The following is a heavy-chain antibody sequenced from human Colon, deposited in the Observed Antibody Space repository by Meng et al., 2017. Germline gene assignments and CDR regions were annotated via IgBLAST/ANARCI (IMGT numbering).Heavy chain of an antibody. Sequence: GESLKISCAISGFTFDDYGMTWVRQAPGKGPEWVSVISTTGGSTYYADSVKGRFTISRDNSKNTLYLQMNSLRVEDTAIYYCVRPYYFDSSGYYYHGVFDYWGQGTLVTVSS. V-gene: IGHV3-23*01. CDR1: GFTFDDYG. D-gene: IGHD3-22*01. J-gene: IGHJ4*02. CDR2: ISTTGGST. CDR3: VRPYYFDSSGYYYHGVFDY.